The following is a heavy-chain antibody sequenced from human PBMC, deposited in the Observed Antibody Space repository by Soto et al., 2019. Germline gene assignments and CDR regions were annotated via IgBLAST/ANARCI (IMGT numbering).Heavy chain of an antibody. Sequence: EVQLVESGGGLGQPGGSLRLSCEGSGFTFSTYEMSWVRQAPGKGLEWVSYIGSSSPSIYYEDSVKGRVSISRDNAKNSLNPLMNSLRMEDTAIYCCARKSIAPAIGDGFDIWGQGIMVTVAS. CDR1: GFTFSTYE. CDR2: IGSSSPSI. CDR3: ARKSIAPAIGDGFDI. D-gene: IGHD6-25*01. V-gene: IGHV3-48*03. J-gene: IGHJ3*02.